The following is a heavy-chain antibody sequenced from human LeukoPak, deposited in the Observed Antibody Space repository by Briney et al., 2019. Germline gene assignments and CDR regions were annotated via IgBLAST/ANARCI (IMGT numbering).Heavy chain of an antibody. J-gene: IGHJ4*02. CDR2: ISSSSSTI. CDR3: ARDSGGYAQDY. V-gene: IGHV3-48*04. Sequence: PGGSLRLSCAASGFTFSTYSMNWFRQAPGKGLEWVSYISSSSSTIYYADSVKGRFTVSRDNAKTSLYLQMNSLRAKDTAVYYCARDSGGYAQDYWGQGTLVTVSS. CDR1: GFTFSTYS. D-gene: IGHD5-12*01.